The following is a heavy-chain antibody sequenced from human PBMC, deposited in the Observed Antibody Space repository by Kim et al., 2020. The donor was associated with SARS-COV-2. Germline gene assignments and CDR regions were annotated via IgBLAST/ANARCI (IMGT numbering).Heavy chain of an antibody. D-gene: IGHD6-13*01. J-gene: IGHJ5*02. CDR3: ARVYSRLTNWFDP. V-gene: IGHV3-7*03. CDR1: GFTFSSYW. CDR2: IKQDGSEK. Sequence: GGSLRLSCAASGFTFSSYWMSWVRQAPGKGLEWVATIKQDGSEKYYVDSVKGRFTISRDNAKNSLYLQMNSLRAEDTAVYYCARVYSRLTNWFDPLGQGTLVTVSS.